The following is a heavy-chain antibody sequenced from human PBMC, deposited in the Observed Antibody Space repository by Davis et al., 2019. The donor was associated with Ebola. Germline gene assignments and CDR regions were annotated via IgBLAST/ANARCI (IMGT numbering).Heavy chain of an antibody. CDR1: GVTFSRYW. CDR2: INSDGSTR. V-gene: IGHV3-74*01. CDR3: ATRRTPYGLDV. J-gene: IGHJ6*02. D-gene: IGHD6-6*01. Sequence: PGGSRRLSCAASGVTFSRYWMHWVRQAPGKGLVWVSRINSDGSTRNYADSVKGRFTISRDNAKNTLYLQINSLRAEDTAVYYCATRRTPYGLDVWGQGTTVTVSS.